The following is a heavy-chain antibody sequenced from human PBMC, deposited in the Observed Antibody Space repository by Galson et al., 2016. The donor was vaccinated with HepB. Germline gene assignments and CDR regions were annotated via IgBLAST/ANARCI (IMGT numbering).Heavy chain of an antibody. Sequence: SVKVSCKASGYTFTGYYIHWVRQAPGQGLEWMGWINRDSGDTSYAQKFQGRVTVTRDTSINTAYMEVSRLTYDDTAVYYCASSVGGTFAYWGQGSLVIVSS. J-gene: IGHJ4*02. V-gene: IGHV1-2*02. CDR2: INRDSGDT. CDR3: ASSVGGTFAY. CDR1: GYTFTGYY. D-gene: IGHD3-16*01.